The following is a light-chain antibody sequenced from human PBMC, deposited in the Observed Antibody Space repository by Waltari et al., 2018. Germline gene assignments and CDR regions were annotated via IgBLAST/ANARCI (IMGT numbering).Light chain of an antibody. V-gene: IGLV3-25*03. CDR3: QSADSDGTFV. CDR1: TLHRQP. J-gene: IGLJ1*01. CDR2: KGS. Sequence: SSELTQPPSVSVSPGQTARITCSGETLHRQPASWYQQKPGQAPVLVMYKGSERPSEIPDRFSGSSSGTTVTLTISGVQQEDEGDYYCQSADSDGTFVFGGGTTVSVL.